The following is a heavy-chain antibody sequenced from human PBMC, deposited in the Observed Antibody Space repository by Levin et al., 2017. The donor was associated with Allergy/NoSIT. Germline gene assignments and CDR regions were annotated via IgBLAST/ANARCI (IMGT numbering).Heavy chain of an antibody. D-gene: IGHD3-3*01. J-gene: IGHJ6*02. CDR1: GFTFSSYS. Sequence: RSGGSLRLSCAASGFTFSSYSMNWVRQAPGKGLEWVSSISSSSSYIYYADSVKGRFTISRDNAKNSLYLQMNSLRAEDTAVYYCATPGPGPGFGVPFYYYYGMDVWGQGTTVTVSS. CDR3: ATPGPGPGFGVPFYYYYGMDV. CDR2: ISSSSSYI. V-gene: IGHV3-21*01.